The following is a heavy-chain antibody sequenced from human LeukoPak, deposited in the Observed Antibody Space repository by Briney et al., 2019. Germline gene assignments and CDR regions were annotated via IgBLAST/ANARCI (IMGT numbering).Heavy chain of an antibody. J-gene: IGHJ3*02. CDR2: IYPGDSDT. V-gene: IGHV5-51*01. CDR1: GYRFTSYW. D-gene: IGHD1-26*01. CDR3: ASIGGSYPDAFDI. Sequence: VESLKISFKGSGYRFTSYWIGWVRQMPGKGLEWMGIIYPGDSDTRYSPSFQGQVTISADKSISTAYLQWSSLKASDTAMYYCASIGGSYPDAFDIWGQGTMVAVSS.